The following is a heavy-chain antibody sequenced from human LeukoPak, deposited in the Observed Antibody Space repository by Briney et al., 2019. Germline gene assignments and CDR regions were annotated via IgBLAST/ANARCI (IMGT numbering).Heavy chain of an antibody. J-gene: IGHJ4*02. CDR3: ARVDSSNWYEYRGYFDY. Sequence: SETLSLTCTVSGGSISSRSHYWGWIRQPPGKGLEWITSMYYSGSTYYSPSLKSRVTISVDTSKNQFSLKLSSVTAADTAVYYCARVDSSNWYEYRGYFDYWGQGTLVTVSS. CDR2: MYYSGST. D-gene: IGHD6-13*01. CDR1: GGSISSRSHY. V-gene: IGHV4-39*07.